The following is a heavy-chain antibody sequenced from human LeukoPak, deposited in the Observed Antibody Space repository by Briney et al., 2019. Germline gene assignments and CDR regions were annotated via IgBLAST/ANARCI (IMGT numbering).Heavy chain of an antibody. J-gene: IGHJ3*02. Sequence: GGSLRLSCAASGFTFSSYSMNWVRQAPGKGLEWVSSISSSSSYIYYADSVKGRFTISRDNAKNSLYLQMNSLRAEDTAVYYCARVYGSGSQGPGAFDIWGQGTMVTVSS. V-gene: IGHV3-21*01. CDR1: GFTFSSYS. D-gene: IGHD3-10*01. CDR2: ISSSSSYI. CDR3: ARVYGSGSQGPGAFDI.